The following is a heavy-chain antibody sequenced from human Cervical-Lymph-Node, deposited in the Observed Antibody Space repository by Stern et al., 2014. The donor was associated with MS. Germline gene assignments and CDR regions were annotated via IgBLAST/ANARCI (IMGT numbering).Heavy chain of an antibody. D-gene: IGHD2-21*02. J-gene: IGHJ6*02. CDR1: GFSFNTSGVG. CDR3: AHTLVTSDEGFGMDV. CDR2: IYWDDDK. Sequence: ESGPMLVKPTQTLKLTCTFSGFSFNTSGVGVVWIRQPPGKALEWLLVIYWDDDKRSSPTLKHRRTITKDTCKNQVVLTVTNVDRLDTGTYYCAHTLVTSDEGFGMDVWGQGTTVTVTS. V-gene: IGHV2-5*02.